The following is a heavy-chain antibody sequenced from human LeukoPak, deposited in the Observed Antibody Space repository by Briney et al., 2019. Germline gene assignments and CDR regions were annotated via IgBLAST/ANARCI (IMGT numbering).Heavy chain of an antibody. D-gene: IGHD3-22*01. CDR3: AGNRKYYYDSSALDV. CDR2: INPNSGGT. CDR1: GYTFTDYY. Sequence: ASVKVSCKASGYTFTDYYMHWVRQAPGQGLEWMGWINPNSGGTNYAHKFQGRVTITRDTSISTAYMELSRLRSDDTAVYYCAGNRKYYYDSSALDVWGQGTTVTISS. V-gene: IGHV1-2*02. J-gene: IGHJ6*02.